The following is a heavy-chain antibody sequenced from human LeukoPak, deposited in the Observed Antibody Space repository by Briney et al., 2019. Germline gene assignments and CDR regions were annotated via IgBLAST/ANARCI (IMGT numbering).Heavy chain of an antibody. D-gene: IGHD3-10*01. J-gene: IGHJ4*02. Sequence: SETLSLTCAVYGGSFSGYYWSWIRQPPGKRLEWIGEINHSASTNYNPSLKSRVTISVDTPKNQFSLKLSSVTAADTAVYYCARRGIGSQSDYKGDFDYWGQGTLVTVPS. CDR3: ARRGIGSQSDYKGDFDY. CDR1: GGSFSGYY. CDR2: INHSAST. V-gene: IGHV4-34*01.